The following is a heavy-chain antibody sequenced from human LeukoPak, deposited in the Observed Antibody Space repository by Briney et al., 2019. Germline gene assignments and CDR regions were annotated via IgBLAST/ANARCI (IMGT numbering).Heavy chain of an antibody. CDR1: GFTLSTYS. CDR3: ARCSVGSTYHFDDY. V-gene: IGHV3-21*01. Sequence: GGSLRLSCSPSGFTLSTYSVCSVRQAPGKGLEWVSSISGGSRYIYYADSVKGRFAISRDNAKNSLYLQMNSLRAEDTAMYYCARCSVGSTYHFDDYWGQGTLVTVSS. D-gene: IGHD2-15*01. CDR2: ISGGSRYI. J-gene: IGHJ4*02.